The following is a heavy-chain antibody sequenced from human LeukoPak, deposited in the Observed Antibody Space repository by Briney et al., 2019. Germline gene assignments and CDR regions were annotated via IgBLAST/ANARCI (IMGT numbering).Heavy chain of an antibody. CDR1: GYAFTSYA. CDR3: AREGGSQTVDY. Sequence: ASVKVSCKASGYAFTSYAMNWGRQAPGQGLELMGWINTNTGNPTYAQGFTGRFVFSLDTSVSTAYLQISSLKAEDTAVYYCAREGGSQTVDYWGQGTLVTVSS. V-gene: IGHV7-4-1*02. D-gene: IGHD1-26*01. CDR2: INTNTGNP. J-gene: IGHJ4*02.